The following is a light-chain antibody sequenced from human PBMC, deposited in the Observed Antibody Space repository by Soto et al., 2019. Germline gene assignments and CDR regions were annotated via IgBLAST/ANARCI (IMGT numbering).Light chain of an antibody. Sequence: DIVLTQSPGTLSLSPGDGATLSCRASETVSSSYLAWYQQKPGQAPRLLIYGASSRATGIPDRFSGSGSGTDFTLTISRLEPEEVAVYYCQQYGSSRTFGQGTKVEFK. V-gene: IGKV3-20*01. J-gene: IGKJ1*01. CDR3: QQYGSSRT. CDR1: ETVSSSY. CDR2: GAS.